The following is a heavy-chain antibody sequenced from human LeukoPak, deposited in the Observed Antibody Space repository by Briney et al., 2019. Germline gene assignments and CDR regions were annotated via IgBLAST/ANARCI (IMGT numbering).Heavy chain of an antibody. CDR1: GFTFSSYG. CDR2: IRYDGSNK. D-gene: IGHD1-26*01. J-gene: IGHJ4*02. Sequence: AGGSLRLSCAASGFTFSSYGMHWVRQAPGKGLEWVAFIRYDGSNKYYADSVKGRFTISRDNSKNTLYLQMNSLRVDDTAVYYCAKLEWELLIEYCWGQGTLVTVSS. CDR3: AKLEWELLIEYC. V-gene: IGHV3-30*02.